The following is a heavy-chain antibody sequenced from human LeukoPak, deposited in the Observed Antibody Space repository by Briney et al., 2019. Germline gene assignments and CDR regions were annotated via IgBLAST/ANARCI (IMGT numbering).Heavy chain of an antibody. CDR3: ARDDGGSLWFGELSFDP. Sequence: PGGSLRLSCAASGFTFSSYEMNWVRQAPGKGLEWVSYISSSGSTIYYADSVKGRFTISRDNAKNSLYLQMNSLRAEDTAVYYCARDDGGSLWFGELSFDPWGQGTLVTVSS. CDR2: ISSSGSTI. CDR1: GFTFSSYE. D-gene: IGHD3-10*01. V-gene: IGHV3-48*03. J-gene: IGHJ5*02.